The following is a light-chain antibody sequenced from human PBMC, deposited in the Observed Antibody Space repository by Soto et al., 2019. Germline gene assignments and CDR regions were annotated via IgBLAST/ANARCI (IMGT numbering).Light chain of an antibody. J-gene: IGKJ1*01. CDR3: QQYNSYSMT. CDR1: QSISSW. V-gene: IGKV1-5*01. Sequence: DIQMTQSPSTLSASVGDRVTITCRASQSISSWLAWYQHKPGKASKLLIYAASSLESGVPSRFSGSGSGTEVTLPISSLQPDDVSTYYCQQYNSYSMTFGQGTKVEIK. CDR2: AAS.